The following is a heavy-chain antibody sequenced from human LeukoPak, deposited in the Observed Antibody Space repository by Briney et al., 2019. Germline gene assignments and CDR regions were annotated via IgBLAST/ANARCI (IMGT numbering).Heavy chain of an antibody. Sequence: GGSLRLSCAASGFTFSSHWMSWVRQAPGKGLEWVANIKQDESEKYYVDSVKGRFTISRDNAKNSLYLQMNSLRAEDTAVYYCARVGSGWYWGYFDYWGQGTLVTVSS. J-gene: IGHJ4*02. CDR2: IKQDESEK. D-gene: IGHD6-19*01. CDR3: ARVGSGWYWGYFDY. V-gene: IGHV3-7*01. CDR1: GFTFSSHW.